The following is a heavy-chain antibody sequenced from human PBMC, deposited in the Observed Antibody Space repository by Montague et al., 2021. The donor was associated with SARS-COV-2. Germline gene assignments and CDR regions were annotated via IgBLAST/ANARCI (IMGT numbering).Heavy chain of an antibody. J-gene: IGHJ6*02. CDR1: GGSISRYY. CDR3: ARDTRIAMLVVVTRYGLDV. D-gene: IGHD3-22*01. V-gene: IGHV4-59*12. CDR2: IYYSGST. Sequence: SETLSLTCTVSGGSISRYYWNWIRQPPGKGLEWIAYIYYSGSTNYNPSLKSRVTISVDTSKNQFSLKLSSVTAADTAVYYCARDTRIAMLVVVTRYGLDVWGQGTTVTVSS.